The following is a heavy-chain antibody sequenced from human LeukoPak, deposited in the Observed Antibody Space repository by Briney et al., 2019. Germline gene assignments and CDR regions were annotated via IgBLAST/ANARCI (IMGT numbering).Heavy chain of an antibody. CDR2: ISSSGSTI. CDR1: GFTFSDYY. J-gene: IGHJ4*02. V-gene: IGHV3-11*04. CDR3: ARESRTHTAMVRDLTD. Sequence: GGSLRLSCAASGFTFSDYYMSWIRQAPGKGLEWVSYISSSGSTIYYADSVKGRFTISRDNAKNSLYLQMNSLRAEDTAVYYCARESRTHTAMVRDLTDWGQGTLVTVSS. D-gene: IGHD5-18*01.